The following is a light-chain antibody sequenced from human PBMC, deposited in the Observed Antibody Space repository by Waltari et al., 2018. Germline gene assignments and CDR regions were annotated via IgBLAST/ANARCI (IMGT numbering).Light chain of an antibody. CDR3: LQHNSYPFT. J-gene: IGKJ3*01. CDR2: AAS. Sequence: DIQMTQSPSSLSASVGHTVTITCRASQGISHYLNWFHQKPGKAPKLLIYAASSLESGVPSRFSGSGSGTEFTLTISRLQPEDFAAYYCLQHNSYPFTFGPGTKLDIK. V-gene: IGKV1-17*01. CDR1: QGISHY.